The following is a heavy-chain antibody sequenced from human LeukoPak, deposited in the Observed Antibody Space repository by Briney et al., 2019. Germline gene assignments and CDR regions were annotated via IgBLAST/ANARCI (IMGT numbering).Heavy chain of an antibody. CDR3: ATPPYYGSGSYNY. J-gene: IGHJ4*02. D-gene: IGHD3-10*01. V-gene: IGHV4-59*08. CDR2: IYYSGST. CDR1: GGSISSCY. Sequence: SETLSLTCTVSGGSISSCYWSWIRQPPGKGLEWIGYIYYSGSTNYNPSLKSRVTISVDTSKNQFSLKLSSVTAADTAVYYCATPPYYGSGSYNYWGQGTLVTVSS.